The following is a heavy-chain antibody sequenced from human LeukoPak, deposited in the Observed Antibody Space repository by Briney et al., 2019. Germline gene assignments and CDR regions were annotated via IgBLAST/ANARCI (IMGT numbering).Heavy chain of an antibody. J-gene: IGHJ3*02. CDR2: INHSGST. CDR1: GGSFSDYS. D-gene: IGHD2-2*01. Sequence: PSETLSLTCAVYGGSFSDYSWTWIRQPPGKGLEWIGEINHSGSTNYNPSLKSRVTISVDTSKNQFSLKLSSVTAADTAVYYCARGLGYCSSTSCRAAFDIWGQGTMVTVSS. CDR3: ARGLGYCSSTSCRAAFDI. V-gene: IGHV4-34*01.